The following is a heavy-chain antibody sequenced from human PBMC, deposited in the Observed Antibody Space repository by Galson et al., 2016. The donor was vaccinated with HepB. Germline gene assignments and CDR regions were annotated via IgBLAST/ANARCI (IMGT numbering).Heavy chain of an antibody. CDR1: GFTFSSYA. Sequence: SLRLSCAASGFTFSSYAMTWVRQAPGKGLEWVSTITGRGDSAYYADSVKGRFTISRDNSQNTLFLQMNSLRAEDTAIYYCAKHAEPYYYYAMDVWGQGTTVTVSS. J-gene: IGHJ6*02. CDR3: AKHAEPYYYYAMDV. CDR2: ITGRGDSA. D-gene: IGHD1-14*01. V-gene: IGHV3-23*01.